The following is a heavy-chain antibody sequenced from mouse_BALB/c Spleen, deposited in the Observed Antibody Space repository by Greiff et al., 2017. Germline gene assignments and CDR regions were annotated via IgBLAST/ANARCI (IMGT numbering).Heavy chain of an antibody. CDR3: ARGGGYYLYAMDY. V-gene: IGHV1-80*01. J-gene: IGHJ4*01. CDR1: GYAFSSYW. D-gene: IGHD2-3*01. Sequence: VQLQQPGAELVRPGASVKLSCKASGYAFSSYWMNWVKQRPGQGLEWIGQIYPGDGDTNYNGKFKGKATLTADKSSSTAYMQLSSLTSEDSAVYFCARGGGYYLYAMDYWGQGTSVTVSS. CDR2: IYPGDGDT.